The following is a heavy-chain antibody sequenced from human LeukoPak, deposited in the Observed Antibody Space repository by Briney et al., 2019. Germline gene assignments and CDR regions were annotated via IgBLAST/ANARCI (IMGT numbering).Heavy chain of an antibody. V-gene: IGHV3-7*03. D-gene: IGHD1-26*01. CDR2: IKQDGSEK. Sequence: QPGGSLRLSCAASGFAFSSYWMSWVRQAPGKGLEWVANIKQDGSEKYYVDSVKGRFTISRDNAKNSLYLQMNSLKTEDTAVYYCTTDPVGAPGDYWGQGTLVTVSS. CDR1: GFAFSSYW. J-gene: IGHJ4*02. CDR3: TTDPVGAPGDY.